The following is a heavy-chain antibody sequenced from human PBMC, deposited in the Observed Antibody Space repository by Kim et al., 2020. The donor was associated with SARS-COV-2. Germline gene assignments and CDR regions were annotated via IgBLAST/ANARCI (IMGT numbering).Heavy chain of an antibody. CDR3: ARDSGSSCNSYYFDS. CDR2: ISYGGST. CDR1: GGSTGRYF. V-gene: IGHV4-59*01. Sequence: SETLSLTCSISGGSTGRYFWTWIRQPPGKGPEWIGHISYGGSTNSNPALKSRVTISVDASKNQISLKMTAVTAADTAVYYCARDSGSSCNSYYFDSWGQGILVAVSS. J-gene: IGHJ4*02. D-gene: IGHD3-10*01.